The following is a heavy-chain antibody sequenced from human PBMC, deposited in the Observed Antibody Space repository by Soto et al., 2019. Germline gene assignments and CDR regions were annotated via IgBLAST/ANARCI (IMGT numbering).Heavy chain of an antibody. CDR2: ISYDGSNK. D-gene: IGHD6-19*01. J-gene: IGHJ4*02. Sequence: ESGGGVVQPGRSLRLSCAASGFTFSSYGMHWVRQAPGKGLEWVAVISYDGSNKYYADSVKGRFTISRDNSKNTLYLQMNSLRAEDTAVYYCAKDHPIAVAGTPIGPFDYWGQGTLVTVSS. CDR3: AKDHPIAVAGTPIGPFDY. V-gene: IGHV3-30*18. CDR1: GFTFSSYG.